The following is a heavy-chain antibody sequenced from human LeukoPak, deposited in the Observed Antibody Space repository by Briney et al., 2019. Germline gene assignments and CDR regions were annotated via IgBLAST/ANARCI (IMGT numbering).Heavy chain of an antibody. V-gene: IGHV5-51*01. CDR2: IYPGDSDT. J-gene: IGHJ4*02. CDR3: AGGRWQLVGG. D-gene: IGHD6-6*01. CDR1: GSRFTSYW. Sequence: GAALKISCKGSGSRFTSYWIGWVRQMPGKGLEWVGIIYPGDSDTRYSTSFEGQITSSADKSISTAYLQWSSLKASDTAMYYCAGGRWQLVGGWGQGTLVTVSS.